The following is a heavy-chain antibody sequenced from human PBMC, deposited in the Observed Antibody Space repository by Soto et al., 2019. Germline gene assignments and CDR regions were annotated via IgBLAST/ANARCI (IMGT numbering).Heavy chain of an antibody. D-gene: IGHD1-26*01. Sequence: PGGPLRLSFAVSGFLVNNYDNSWVRQAPGKGLEWVSGISGVDDSTSYAYSVKGRLTISRDNSSNTLFLQMNNLGAADTAVYYCARRASAGTYFYYWGQGRLVNDST. CDR2: ISGVDDST. J-gene: IGHJ4*02. CDR3: ARRASAGTYFYY. V-gene: IGHV3-23*01. CDR1: GFLVNNYD.